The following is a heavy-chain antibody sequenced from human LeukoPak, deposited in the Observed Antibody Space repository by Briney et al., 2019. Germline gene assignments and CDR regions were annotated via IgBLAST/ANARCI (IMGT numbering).Heavy chain of an antibody. J-gene: IGHJ3*02. V-gene: IGHV3-53*05. Sequence: GGSLRLSCAASGFTVSSNYMSWVRQAPGKGLEWVSVIYSGGSTYYADSVKGRFTISRDNSKNTLYLQMNSLRAEDTAVYYCAKSTGVVPAALDIWGQGTMVTVSS. CDR2: IYSGGST. CDR3: AKSTGVVPAALDI. D-gene: IGHD2-2*01. CDR1: GFTVSSNY.